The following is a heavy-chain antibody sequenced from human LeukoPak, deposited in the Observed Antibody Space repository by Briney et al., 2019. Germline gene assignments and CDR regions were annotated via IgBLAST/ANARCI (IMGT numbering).Heavy chain of an antibody. CDR1: GFTFDDYA. Sequence: PGRSLRLSCAASGFTFDDYAMHWVRQAPGKGLEWVSGISWNSGSIGYADSVKGRFTISRDNAKNSLYLQMNSLRAEDTALYYCAKDNPPYSWGQGTLVTVSS. J-gene: IGHJ4*02. V-gene: IGHV3-9*01. D-gene: IGHD1-26*01. CDR3: AKDNPPYS. CDR2: ISWNSGSI.